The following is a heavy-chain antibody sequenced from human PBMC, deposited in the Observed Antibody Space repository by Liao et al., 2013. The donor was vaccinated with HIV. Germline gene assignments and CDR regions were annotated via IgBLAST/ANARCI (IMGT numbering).Heavy chain of an antibody. CDR1: GGSISSYY. CDR2: IYTTGNT. J-gene: IGHJ4*02. Sequence: QVQLQESGPGLVKPSETLSLTCTVSGGSISSYYWSWIRQPAGKGLEWIGRIYTTGNTNYNPSLRSRVSISVDSSTNRFSLLLTSVTAADTAIYYCARGTDFDYWGLGTRVTVSS. CDR3: ARGTDFDY. V-gene: IGHV4-4*07.